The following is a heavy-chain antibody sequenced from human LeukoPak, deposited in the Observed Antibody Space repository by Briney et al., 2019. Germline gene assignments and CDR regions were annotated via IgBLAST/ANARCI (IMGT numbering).Heavy chain of an antibody. CDR2: INPSGGST. V-gene: IGHV1-46*01. CDR1: GYTFTSYY. CDR3: ARDRNPWRPEYWFDP. J-gene: IGHJ5*02. Sequence: ASVKVSCKASGYTFTSYYMHWVRQAPGQGLEWMGIINPSGGSTSYAQKFQGRVTMTRDTSTSTVYMELSSLRSEDTAVYYCARDRNPWRPEYWFDPWGQGTLVTVS. D-gene: IGHD1-14*01.